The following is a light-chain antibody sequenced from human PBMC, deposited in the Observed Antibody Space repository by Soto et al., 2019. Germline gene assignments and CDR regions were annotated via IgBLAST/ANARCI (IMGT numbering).Light chain of an antibody. CDR2: AAS. Sequence: DIQMTQSPSSVSASVGDRVTIPCRASQVMSSWLAWYQQKPGKAPKLLIFAASTLQSGVPSRFSGSGSRTEFTLTISSLQPEDVGTYYCQQADSLPITFGQGTRLEIK. J-gene: IGKJ5*01. V-gene: IGKV1D-12*01. CDR3: QQADSLPIT. CDR1: QVMSSW.